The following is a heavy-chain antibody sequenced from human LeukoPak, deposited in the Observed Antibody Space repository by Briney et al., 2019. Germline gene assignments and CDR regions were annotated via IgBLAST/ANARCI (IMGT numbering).Heavy chain of an antibody. D-gene: IGHD4-17*01. J-gene: IGHJ4*02. CDR1: GGSISSYY. CDR2: IYYSGST. Sequence: PSETLSLTCTVSGGSISSYYWSWIRQPPGKGLEWIGYIYYSGSTNYNPSLKSRVTISVDTSKNQFSLKLSSVTAADTAVYYCARDPTFDGDHVPGIDYWGQGTLVTVSS. CDR3: ARDPTFDGDHVPGIDY. V-gene: IGHV4-59*01.